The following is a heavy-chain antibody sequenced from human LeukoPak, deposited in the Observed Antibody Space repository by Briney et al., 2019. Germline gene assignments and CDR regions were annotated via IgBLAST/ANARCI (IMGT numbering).Heavy chain of an antibody. CDR3: ARSLYSSSGRYFQH. J-gene: IGHJ1*01. Sequence: SETLSLTCTASGDSISSGNYYWSWIRQPPGKALEWVGYISYSGSAYYNPSLKSRVTISVDTSKNQFSLKLSSVTAADTAVYYCARSLYSSSGRYFQHWGQGTLVTVSS. CDR1: GDSISSGNYY. D-gene: IGHD6-6*01. V-gene: IGHV4-30-4*08. CDR2: ISYSGSA.